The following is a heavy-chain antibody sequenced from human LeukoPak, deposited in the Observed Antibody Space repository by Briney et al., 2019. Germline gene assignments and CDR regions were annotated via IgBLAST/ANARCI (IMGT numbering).Heavy chain of an antibody. V-gene: IGHV1-18*01. CDR1: GYTFTSYA. CDR3: ARERARDYYGSGNDY. CDR2: ISAYNGNT. Sequence: GASVKVSCKASGYTFTSYAISWVRQAPGQGLEGMGWISAYNGNTNYAQKLQGRVTMTTDTSTSTAYMELRSLRSDDTAVYYCARERARDYYGSGNDYWGQGTLVTVSS. J-gene: IGHJ4*02. D-gene: IGHD3-10*01.